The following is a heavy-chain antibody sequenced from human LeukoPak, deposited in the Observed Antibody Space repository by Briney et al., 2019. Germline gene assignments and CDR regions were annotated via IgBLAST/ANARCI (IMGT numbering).Heavy chain of an antibody. D-gene: IGHD1-26*01. J-gene: IGHJ6*02. CDR2: IYYSGST. Sequence: SETLSLTCTVSGGSVGSGSYYWSWIRQPPGKGLEWIGYIYYSGSTNYNPSLKSRVTISVDTSKNQFSLKLSSVTAADTAVYYCARVGGTNYYYYGMDVWGQGTTVTVSS. V-gene: IGHV4-61*01. CDR3: ARVGGTNYYYYGMDV. CDR1: GGSVGSGSYY.